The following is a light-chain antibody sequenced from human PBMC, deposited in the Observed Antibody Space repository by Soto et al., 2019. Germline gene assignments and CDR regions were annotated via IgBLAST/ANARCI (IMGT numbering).Light chain of an antibody. Sequence: QSVLTQPASVSGSPGQSITISCTGTSSDVGSYNLVSWYQHHPGKAPKLIIYEGSKRPSGVSNRFSGSKSGNTASLTISGLQAEDEADYYCSSYAGSRTYYVFGTGTKLTVL. CDR1: SSDVGSYNL. CDR2: EGS. J-gene: IGLJ1*01. V-gene: IGLV2-23*01. CDR3: SSYAGSRTYYV.